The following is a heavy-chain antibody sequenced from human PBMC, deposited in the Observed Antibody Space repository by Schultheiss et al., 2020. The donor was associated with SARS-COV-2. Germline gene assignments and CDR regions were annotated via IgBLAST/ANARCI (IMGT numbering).Heavy chain of an antibody. D-gene: IGHD2-15*01. CDR1: GGSISSGGYY. CDR3: ARDPRHVRGYCSGGSCIIY. CDR2: IYYSGST. J-gene: IGHJ4*02. V-gene: IGHV4-30-4*01. Sequence: SQTLSLTCTVSGGSISSGGYYWSWIRQPPGKGLEWIGYIYYSGSTYYNPSLKSRVTISVDTSKNQFSLKLSSVTAADTAVYYCARDPRHVRGYCSGGSCIIYWGQGTLVTVSS.